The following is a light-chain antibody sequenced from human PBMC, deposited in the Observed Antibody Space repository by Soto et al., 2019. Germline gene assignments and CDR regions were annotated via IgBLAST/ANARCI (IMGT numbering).Light chain of an antibody. CDR3: QQSDAFPRT. Sequence: DIQMTQSPSFLSASVGDRVTITCRASQSIAQHLNWYQQKPGKAPDLLIYGASTLQRGVPSRFSGSGSGTDFTLTITTLRSEDFATYYCQQSDAFPRTFGGGTKVEMK. CDR2: GAS. J-gene: IGKJ4*01. V-gene: IGKV1-39*01. CDR1: QSIAQH.